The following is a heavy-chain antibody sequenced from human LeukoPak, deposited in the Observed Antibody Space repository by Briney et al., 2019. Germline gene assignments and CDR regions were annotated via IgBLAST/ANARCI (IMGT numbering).Heavy chain of an antibody. J-gene: IGHJ4*02. D-gene: IGHD1-26*01. V-gene: IGHV3-21*01. Sequence: GGSLRLSCAASGFTFSSYSMNWVCQAPGKGLEWVSSISSSSSYIYYADSVKGRFTISRDNAKNSLYLQMNSLRAEDTAVYYCAKLYTGGSYAFDYWGQGTLVTVSS. CDR3: AKLYTGGSYAFDY. CDR2: ISSSSSYI. CDR1: GFTFSSYS.